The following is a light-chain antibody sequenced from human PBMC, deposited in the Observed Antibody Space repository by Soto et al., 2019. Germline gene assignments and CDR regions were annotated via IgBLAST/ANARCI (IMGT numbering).Light chain of an antibody. CDR1: QSVRSSY. Sequence: VLTQSPGTLSLSPGERATLSCRASQSVRSSYLAWYQQKPGQAPRLLIYGASSRATGIPDRFSGSGSGTDFTLTISRLEPEDFAVYYCQQYGSSPLTFGPGNKVDIK. J-gene: IGKJ3*01. CDR3: QQYGSSPLT. CDR2: GAS. V-gene: IGKV3-20*01.